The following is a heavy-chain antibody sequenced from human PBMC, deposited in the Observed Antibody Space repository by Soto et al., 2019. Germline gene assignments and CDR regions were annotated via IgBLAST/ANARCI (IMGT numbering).Heavy chain of an antibody. D-gene: IGHD6-19*01. CDR3: AKDSWRGRSGWHQYYFDY. J-gene: IGHJ4*02. V-gene: IGHV3-30*18. CDR2: ISYDGSNK. CDR1: GFTFSSYG. Sequence: GGSLRLSCAASGFTFSSYGMHWVRQAPGKGLEWVAVISYDGSNKYYADSVKGQFTISRDNSKNTLYLQMNSLRAEDTAVYYCAKDSWRGRSGWHQYYFDYWGQGTLVTVSS.